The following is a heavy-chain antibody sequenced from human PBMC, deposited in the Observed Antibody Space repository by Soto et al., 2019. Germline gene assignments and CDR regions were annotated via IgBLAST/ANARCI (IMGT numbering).Heavy chain of an antibody. CDR2: IYYSGST. V-gene: IGHV4-59*08. CDR1: GGSISSYY. Sequence: QVQLQESGPGLVKPSETLSLTCTVSGGSISSYYWSWIRQPPGKGLEWIGYIYYSGSTNYNPSLKSRVTISVDTSKNQFSLKLSSVTAADTAVYSCARVREYSGYEVFDYWGQGTLVTVSS. D-gene: IGHD5-12*01. CDR3: ARVREYSGYEVFDY. J-gene: IGHJ4*02.